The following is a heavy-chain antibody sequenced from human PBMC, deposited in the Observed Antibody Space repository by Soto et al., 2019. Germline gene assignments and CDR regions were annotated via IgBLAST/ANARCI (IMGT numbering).Heavy chain of an antibody. CDR3: TRSAVRPSGGLIGPFDY. V-gene: IGHV1-3*01. Sequence: ASVKVSCKASGYTFTSYAMHWVRQAPGQRLEWMGWINAGNGNTKYSQKFQGRVSITRDTSASTAYMELSSLRSDDTAVYYCTRSAVRPSGGLIGPFDYCGQGTVVTVS. J-gene: IGHJ4*02. CDR1: GYTFTSYA. D-gene: IGHD3-16*02. CDR2: INAGNGNT.